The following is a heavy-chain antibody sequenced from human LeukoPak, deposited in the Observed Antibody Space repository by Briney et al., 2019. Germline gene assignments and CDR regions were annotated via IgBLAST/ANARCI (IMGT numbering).Heavy chain of an antibody. CDR2: IRWDGGRT. CDR1: GFTFDDYT. D-gene: IGHD2-2*01. V-gene: IGHV3-43*01. J-gene: IGHJ6*03. Sequence: PGGSLRLSCTASGFTFDDYTMHWVRQVPGKGLEWVSLIRWDGGRTYYADSVKGRFTISRDNSKNSLYLQMNSLRTEDSASYYCAKDGGQLLSYDYYFYMDVWGKGTTVTVSS. CDR3: AKDGGQLLSYDYYFYMDV.